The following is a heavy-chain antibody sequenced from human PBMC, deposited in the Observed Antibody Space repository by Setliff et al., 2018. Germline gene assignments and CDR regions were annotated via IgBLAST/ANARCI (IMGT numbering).Heavy chain of an antibody. CDR3: ARQIRPGIALNGGLDY. CDR2: INHRGSS. V-gene: IGHV4-34*01. J-gene: IGHJ4*02. CDR1: GGSFRGFY. Sequence: PSETLSLTCAVYGGSFRGFYWTWIRQPPGKGLEWIGEINHRGSSVYNPSLESRVSISVDTSKNQISLNLNSVTVADTAVYYCARQIRPGIALNGGLDYWGQGALVTVSS. D-gene: IGHD2-8*01.